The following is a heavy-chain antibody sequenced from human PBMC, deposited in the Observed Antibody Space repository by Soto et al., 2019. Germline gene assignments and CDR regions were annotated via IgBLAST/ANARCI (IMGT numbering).Heavy chain of an antibody. CDR2: INPSGGST. CDR1: GYTFTSYY. Sequence: ASVKVSCKASGYTFTSYYMHWVRQAPGQGLEWVGLINPSGGSTSYAQKFQGRVTMTRDTSTSTVYMELSSLRSEDTAVYYCASVTRLQGGNFDYWGQGTLVTVSS. CDR3: ASVTRLQGGNFDY. J-gene: IGHJ4*02. D-gene: IGHD4-4*01. V-gene: IGHV1-46*03.